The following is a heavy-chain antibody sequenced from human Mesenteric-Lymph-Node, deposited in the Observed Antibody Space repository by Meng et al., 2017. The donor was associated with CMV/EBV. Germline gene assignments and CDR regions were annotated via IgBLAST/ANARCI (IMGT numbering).Heavy chain of an antibody. CDR2: MNPNTGNT. V-gene: IGHV1-8*01. Sequence: ASVKVSCKASGYTFTSYDINWVRQATGQGLEYLGWMNPNTGNTGYAQKFQGRVTMTRDTSRSTAYMELSSLRSEDTAVYCCARSSSTTAYYYYGMDVWGQGTTVTVSS. CDR3: ARSSSTTAYYYYGMDV. J-gene: IGHJ6*02. CDR1: GYTFTSYD. D-gene: IGHD2-2*01.